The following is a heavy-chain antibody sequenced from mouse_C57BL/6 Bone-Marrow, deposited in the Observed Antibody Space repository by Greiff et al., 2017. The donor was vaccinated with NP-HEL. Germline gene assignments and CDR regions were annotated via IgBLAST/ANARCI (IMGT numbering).Heavy chain of an antibody. CDR2: INPNNGGT. J-gene: IGHJ4*01. CDR1: GYTFTDYN. D-gene: IGHD1-1*01. V-gene: IGHV1-22*01. CDR3: ARRDYGSSLSYYAMDY. Sequence: VQLQQSGPELVKPGASVKMSCKASGYTFTDYNMHWVKQSHGKSLEWIGYINPNNGGTSYNQKFKGKATLTVNKSSSTAYMELRSLTSEDSAVYYCARRDYGSSLSYYAMDYWGQGTSVTVSS.